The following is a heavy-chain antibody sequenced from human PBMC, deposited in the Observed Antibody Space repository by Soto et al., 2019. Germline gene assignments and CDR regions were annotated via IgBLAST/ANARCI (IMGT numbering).Heavy chain of an antibody. J-gene: IGHJ6*03. D-gene: IGHD2-2*01. CDR2: IYPGDSDT. CDR3: ARHLGYCSSTSCDYYYYYMDV. CDR1: GYSFTSYW. Sequence: PGESLKISCKGSGYSFTSYWIGWVRQMPGKGLEWMGIIYPGDSDTRYSPSFQGQVTISADKSISTAYLQWSSLKASDTAMYYCARHLGYCSSTSCDYYYYYMDVWGKGTTVTVSS. V-gene: IGHV5-51*01.